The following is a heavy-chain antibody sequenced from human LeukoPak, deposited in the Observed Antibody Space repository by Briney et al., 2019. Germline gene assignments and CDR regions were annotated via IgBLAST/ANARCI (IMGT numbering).Heavy chain of an antibody. V-gene: IGHV4-59*01. J-gene: IGHJ5*02. CDR1: GGSISGYY. CDR2: IYYSGST. Sequence: SETLSLTCTVSGGSISGYYWSWIRQPPGKGLVWIGNIYYSGSTNYNPALKSRVTISVETSKNQFSLELSSVTAADTAVYYCAGVEGSISRQRFDPWGQGTLVTASS. CDR3: AGVEGSISRQRFDP. D-gene: IGHD1-26*01.